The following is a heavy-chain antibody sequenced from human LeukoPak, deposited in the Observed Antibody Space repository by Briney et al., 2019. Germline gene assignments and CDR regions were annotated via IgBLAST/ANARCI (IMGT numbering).Heavy chain of an antibody. CDR3: AKDRARITMIVVVTNFDY. V-gene: IGHV3-23*01. Sequence: GGSLRLSCAASGFTFSSYAMSWVRQAPGKGLEWVSAISGSGGSTYYADSVKGRFTISRDNSKNTLYLQMNSLRAEDTAVCYCAKDRARITMIVVVTNFDYWGQGTLVTVSS. CDR2: ISGSGGST. D-gene: IGHD3-22*01. CDR1: GFTFSSYA. J-gene: IGHJ4*02.